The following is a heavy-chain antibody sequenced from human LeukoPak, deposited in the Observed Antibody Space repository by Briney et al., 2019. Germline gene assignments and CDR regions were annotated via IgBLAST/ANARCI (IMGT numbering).Heavy chain of an antibody. V-gene: IGHV1-18*01. CDR1: GYTFTSYG. CDR2: ISAYNGST. D-gene: IGHD3-22*01. J-gene: IGHJ5*02. Sequence: GASVKVSCKASGYTFTSYGISWVRQAPGQGLEWMGWISAYNGSTNYAQKLQGRVTMTTDTSTSTAYMELRSLRSDDTAVYYCARIATIIITTDDWFDPWGQGTLVTVSS. CDR3: ARIATIIITTDDWFDP.